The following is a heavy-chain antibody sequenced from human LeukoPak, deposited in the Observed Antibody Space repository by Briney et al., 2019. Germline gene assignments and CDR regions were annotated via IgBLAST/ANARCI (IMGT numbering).Heavy chain of an antibody. Sequence: SETLSLTCTVSGGSISSYYWSWIRQPPGKGLEWIGYIYYSGSTNYNPSLKSRVTISVDTSKNQFSLKLSSVTAADTAVYYCARDMATVKARTHSYYYGLDVWGQGTTVTVSS. D-gene: IGHD4-11*01. CDR3: ARDMATVKARTHSYYYGLDV. CDR2: IYYSGST. J-gene: IGHJ6*02. V-gene: IGHV4-59*01. CDR1: GGSISSYY.